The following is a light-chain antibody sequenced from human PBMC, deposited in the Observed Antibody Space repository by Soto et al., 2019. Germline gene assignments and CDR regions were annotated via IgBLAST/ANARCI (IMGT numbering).Light chain of an antibody. Sequence: QSALTQPASVSGSPGQSITISCIGTSSDVGGYNYVSWYQHHPGKAPKVMIYEVNNRPSGVPARFSGSKSGNTASLTISGLQAEDEADYYCSSYTTSGTWVFGGGTQLTVL. CDR2: EVN. CDR1: SSDVGGYNY. CDR3: SSYTTSGTWV. V-gene: IGLV2-14*01. J-gene: IGLJ3*02.